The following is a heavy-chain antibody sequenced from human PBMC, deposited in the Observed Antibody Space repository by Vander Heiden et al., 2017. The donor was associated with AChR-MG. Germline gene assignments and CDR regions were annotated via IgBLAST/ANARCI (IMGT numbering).Heavy chain of an antibody. V-gene: IGHV1-46*01. Sequence: QVQLVPSGAAVKKPGASVKVSCTASGYTFTSYYMHWVRQAPGQGLEWMGRINPSGGSTSYAQKFQGRVTMTRDTSTSTVYMELSSLRSEDTAVYYCARDLTDKEGDSSGRGETNDYWGQGTLVTVSS. D-gene: IGHD3-22*01. CDR1: GYTFTSYY. J-gene: IGHJ4*02. CDR3: ARDLTDKEGDSSGRGETNDY. CDR2: INPSGGST.